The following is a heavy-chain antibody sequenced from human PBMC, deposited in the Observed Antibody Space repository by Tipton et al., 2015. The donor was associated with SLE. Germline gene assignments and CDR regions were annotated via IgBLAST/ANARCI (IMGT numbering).Heavy chain of an antibody. CDR2: ISSSGNIR. Sequence: SLRLSCKASGFTFGDYYMSWIRQAPGKGLVWVSYISSSGNIRNYADSVKGRFTISRDNSKNTLYLQMNSLRAEDTAVYYCARGHCTGGVCSDAFDIWGQGTVVTVSS. V-gene: IGHV3-11*01. CDR1: GFTFGDYY. J-gene: IGHJ3*02. D-gene: IGHD2-8*02. CDR3: ARGHCTGGVCSDAFDI.